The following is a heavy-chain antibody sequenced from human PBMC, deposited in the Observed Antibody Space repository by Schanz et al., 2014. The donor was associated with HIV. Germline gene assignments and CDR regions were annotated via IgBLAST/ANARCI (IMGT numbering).Heavy chain of an antibody. CDR3: AKPEYDSSGNSQSHFDY. V-gene: IGHV3-33*03. J-gene: IGHJ4*02. D-gene: IGHD3-22*01. CDR1: GFDFGVYG. Sequence: QVQLVESGGGVVQPGGSLRLSCAASGFDFGVYGMHWVRQAPGKGPEWVAVIGHEGNDIHYVDSVAGRFSISRDNSKNTLYLQMTTLRTEDTAVYYCAKPEYDSSGNSQSHFDYWGQGTLVSVSS. CDR2: IGHEGNDI.